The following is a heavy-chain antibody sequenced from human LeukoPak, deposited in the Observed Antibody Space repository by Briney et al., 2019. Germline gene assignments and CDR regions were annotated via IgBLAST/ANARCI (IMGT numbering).Heavy chain of an antibody. J-gene: IGHJ3*02. D-gene: IGHD3-22*01. CDR2: ISWNSGSI. Sequence: GRSLRLSCAASGFTFDDYAMHWVRQAPGKGLEWVSGISWNSGSIGYADSVKGRFTISRDNAKNTLYLQMNSLRAEDTALYYCAKGSRLYAFDIWGQGTMVTVSS. CDR1: GFTFDDYA. V-gene: IGHV3-9*01. CDR3: AKGSRLYAFDI.